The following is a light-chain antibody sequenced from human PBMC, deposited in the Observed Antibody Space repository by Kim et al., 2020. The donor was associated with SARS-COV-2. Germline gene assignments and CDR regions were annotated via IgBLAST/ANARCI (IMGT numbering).Light chain of an antibody. V-gene: IGKV3-20*01. Sequence: EIVLTQSPGTLSLSPGEGATLSCRASQSVTSNYLAWYQQRPGQTPRALIYGAFGRAPGIPDRIRGSGSGSDFTLTISRLEPEDFAVYYCQQYGSSPWTFGQGTKVDIK. CDR2: GAF. J-gene: IGKJ1*01. CDR3: QQYGSSPWT. CDR1: QSVTSNY.